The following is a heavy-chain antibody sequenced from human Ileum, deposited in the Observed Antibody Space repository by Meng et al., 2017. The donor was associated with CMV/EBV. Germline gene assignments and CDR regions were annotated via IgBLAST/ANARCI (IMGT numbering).Heavy chain of an antibody. J-gene: IGHJ6*02. CDR1: GGAMSSGDYY. V-gene: IGHV4-30-4*08. Sequence: LRLSCTVCGGAMSSGDYYWSWIRQPPGKGLEWIGYMYNNGATYYKPSLKSRATISVDTSKNHISLRLTSVTAADTAVYYCARDRRGYGMDVWGQGTTVTVSS. D-gene: IGHD3-16*01. CDR2: MYNNGAT. CDR3: ARDRRGYGMDV.